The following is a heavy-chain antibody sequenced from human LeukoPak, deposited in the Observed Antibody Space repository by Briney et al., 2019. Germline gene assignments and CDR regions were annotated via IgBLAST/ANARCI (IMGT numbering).Heavy chain of an antibody. CDR1: GSSISSSY. J-gene: IGHJ5*02. V-gene: IGHV4-4*07. CDR3: ARDLTLPPYNWFDP. Sequence: SETLSLTCTVSGSSISSSYWSWIRQPAGKGLEWIGLIHSSGTTNYNPSLKSRVTMSVDTSKNQFSLKLSSVTAADTAVYYCARDLTLPPYNWFDPWGQGTLVTVSS. CDR2: IHSSGTT.